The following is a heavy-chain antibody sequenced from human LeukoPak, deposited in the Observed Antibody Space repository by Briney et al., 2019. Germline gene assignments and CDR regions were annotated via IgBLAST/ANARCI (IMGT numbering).Heavy chain of an antibody. V-gene: IGHV3-23*01. CDR1: GFTFRSHA. D-gene: IGHD2-21*01. CDR2: IYENGGTT. CDR3: AKDFRIGYSAHFDY. Sequence: GGSLGLSCVGSGFTFRSHAMSWVRQAPEKGLEFVSGIYENGGTTYYADSVKGRFSISRDNSKNTLYLQMDSLRGEDTAVYYCAKDFRIGYSAHFDYWGQGALVTVSS. J-gene: IGHJ4*02.